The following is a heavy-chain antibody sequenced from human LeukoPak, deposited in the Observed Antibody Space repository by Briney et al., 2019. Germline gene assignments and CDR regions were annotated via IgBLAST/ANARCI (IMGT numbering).Heavy chain of an antibody. Sequence: GGSLRLSCVGSGFTFSAFAMNWVRRAPGKGLEWVSSISGSGLSKYYADSVKGRFTISRDDSKNTLYLQMNSLRAEDTALYYCAKAPGGGDFDYWGQGTLVTVSS. D-gene: IGHD2-15*01. CDR3: AKAPGGGDFDY. CDR1: GFTFSAFA. CDR2: ISGSGLSK. J-gene: IGHJ4*02. V-gene: IGHV3-23*01.